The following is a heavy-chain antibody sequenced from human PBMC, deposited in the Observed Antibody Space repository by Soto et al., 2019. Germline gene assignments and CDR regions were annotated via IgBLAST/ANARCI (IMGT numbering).Heavy chain of an antibody. CDR1: ADSFSSYG. D-gene: IGHD3-3*01. CDR2: LIPIFGTT. V-gene: IGHV1-69*01. Sequence: QVQLVQSGAEVKEPGSAVKVSCKAPADSFSSYGISWVRQAPGQGLEWMGGLIPIFGTTNYAEKCQGRVTITADESTNTAYMELSSLRSEDTALYYCARVFPDGWVEPGVVRGYLDTWGRGTLVTVSS. CDR3: ARVFPDGWVEPGVVRGYLDT. J-gene: IGHJ4*02.